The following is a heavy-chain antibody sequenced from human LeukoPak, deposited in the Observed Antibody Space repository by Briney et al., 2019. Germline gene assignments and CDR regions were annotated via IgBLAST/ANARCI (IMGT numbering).Heavy chain of an antibody. CDR2: IKPDGTTK. CDR3: ARSIPYGTTWYGRSDY. CDR1: GFTFDDYG. Sequence: GGSLRLSCAASGFTFDDYGMSWVRQAPGKGLEWVANIKPDGTTKFYVDSVKGRFTISRDNALNSLYLQMNSLRAEDTAIYYCARSIPYGTTWYGRSDYWGQGTLVTVSS. D-gene: IGHD6-13*01. V-gene: IGHV3-7*03. J-gene: IGHJ4*02.